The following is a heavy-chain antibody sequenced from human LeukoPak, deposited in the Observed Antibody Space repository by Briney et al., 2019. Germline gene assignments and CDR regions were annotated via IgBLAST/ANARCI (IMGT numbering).Heavy chain of an antibody. CDR1: GVSTTSGNW. Sequence: SGTLSLTCGVSGVSTTSGNWWSWVRQPPGKGLEWIGEIYHSGSINYNPSLKSRVTISVDKSKNQFSLKLNSVTAADTAVYYCWHSGYESGLDYWGQGTLVTVSS. J-gene: IGHJ4*02. CDR3: WHSGYESGLDY. V-gene: IGHV4-4*02. CDR2: IYHSGSI. D-gene: IGHD5-12*01.